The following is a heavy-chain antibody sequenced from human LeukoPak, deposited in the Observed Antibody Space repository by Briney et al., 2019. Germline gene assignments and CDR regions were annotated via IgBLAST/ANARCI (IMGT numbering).Heavy chain of an antibody. CDR2: IYYSGST. Sequence: SGTLSLTCAVSGGSISSSNWWSWVRQPPGKGLEWIGYIYYSGSTYYNPSLKSRVTISVDTSKNQFSLKLSSVTAADTAVYYCARAPGGYYYYYGMDVWGQGTTVTVSS. CDR3: ARAPGGYYYYYGMDV. CDR1: GGSISSSNW. V-gene: IGHV4-4*02. J-gene: IGHJ6*02. D-gene: IGHD1-14*01.